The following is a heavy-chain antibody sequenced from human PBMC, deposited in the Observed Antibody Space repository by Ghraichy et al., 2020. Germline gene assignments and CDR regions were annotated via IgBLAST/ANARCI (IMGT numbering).Heavy chain of an antibody. Sequence: GGSLRLSCAASGFTVSNYYMNWVRQAPVQGLEWVSTIFDNTYYADSVKGRFTISRDNSKNTLYLQMNSLRVEDTAIYYCARDRELGYWGQGTLVTVSS. CDR3: ARDRELGY. J-gene: IGHJ4*02. CDR2: IFDNT. V-gene: IGHV3-53*01. CDR1: GFTVSNYY. D-gene: IGHD1-1*01.